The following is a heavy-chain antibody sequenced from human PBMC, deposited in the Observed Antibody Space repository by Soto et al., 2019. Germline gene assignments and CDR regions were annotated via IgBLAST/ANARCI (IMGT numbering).Heavy chain of an antibody. V-gene: IGHV4-59*01. D-gene: IGHD1-26*01. J-gene: IGHJ5*02. CDR3: ARDLVGATNWFDP. CDR2: IYYSGST. CDR1: GGSISSYY. Sequence: PSETLSLTCTVSGGSISSYYWSWIRQPPGKGLEWIGYIYYSGSTNYNPSLKSRVTISVDTSKNQFSLKLSSVTAADTAVYYCARDLVGATNWFDPWGQGTLVTVS.